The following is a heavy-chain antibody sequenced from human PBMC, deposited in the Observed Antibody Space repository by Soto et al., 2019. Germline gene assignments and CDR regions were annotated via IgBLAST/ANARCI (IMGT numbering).Heavy chain of an antibody. CDR1: GFSLTTSGVG. V-gene: IGHV2-5*02. J-gene: IGHJ4*02. CDR2: IYWDDDK. Sequence: QITLKESGPTVVKPTETLTLTCTFSGFSLTTSGVGVGWVRQSPGKAPEWLALIYWDDDKRYSTSLKSRLTIHKDPSKYQVVLTMANVGPADTATYYCAHRVLRTVFGLVTTTAIYFDFWGQGTPVVVSS. D-gene: IGHD3-3*01. CDR3: AHRVLRTVFGLVTTTAIYFDF.